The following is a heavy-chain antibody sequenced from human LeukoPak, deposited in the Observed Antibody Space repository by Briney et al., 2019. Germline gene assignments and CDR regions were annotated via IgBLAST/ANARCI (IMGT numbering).Heavy chain of an antibody. V-gene: IGHV4-59*11. J-gene: IGHJ4*02. D-gene: IGHD3-10*01. Sequence: PSETLSLTCFVSGGSITRRYWSWLRQPPGKGLEWIGYINYSGNTNYNPSLKSRVLISVDTSKNQFSLKLSSVTAADTAVYYCGRGGGGSYLEYSFDYWGQGTLVTVSS. CDR3: GRGGGGSYLEYSFDY. CDR1: GGSITRRY. CDR2: INYSGNT.